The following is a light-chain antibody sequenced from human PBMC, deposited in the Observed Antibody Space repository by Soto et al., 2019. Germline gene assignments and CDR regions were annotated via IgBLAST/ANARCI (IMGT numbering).Light chain of an antibody. CDR1: QSINSRY. Sequence: EIVLTQSPGTQSLSPGERAALSCKASQSINSRYLAWYQQKPGQAPRLLIYGASSRATGIPDRFSGSGSGTDFTLTISRLEPEDFAVYYCQQFGSSPGFTFGPGTKVDIK. V-gene: IGKV3-20*01. CDR2: GAS. J-gene: IGKJ3*01. CDR3: QQFGSSPGFT.